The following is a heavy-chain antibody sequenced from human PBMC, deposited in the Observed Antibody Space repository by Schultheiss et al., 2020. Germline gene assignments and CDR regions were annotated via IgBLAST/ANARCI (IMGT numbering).Heavy chain of an antibody. V-gene: IGHV4-59*08. CDR3: ARIGGSGWAVNAFDI. D-gene: IGHD6-19*01. J-gene: IGHJ3*02. CDR2: IYYSGST. Sequence: SETLSLTCAVYGGSFSGYYWSWIRQPPGKGLEWIGYIYYSGSTYYNPSLKSRVTISVDTSKNQFSLKLSSVTAADTAVYYCARIGGSGWAVNAFDIWGQGTMVSVSS. CDR1: GGSFSGYY.